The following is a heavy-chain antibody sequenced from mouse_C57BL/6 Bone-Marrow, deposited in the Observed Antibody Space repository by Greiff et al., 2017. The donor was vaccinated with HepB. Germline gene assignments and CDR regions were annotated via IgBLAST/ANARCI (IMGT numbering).Heavy chain of an antibody. Sequence: EVQVVESGAELVKPGASVKLSCTASGFNIKDYYMHWVKQRTEQGLEWIGRIDPEDGETKYAPKFPGKATITADTSSNTAYLQLSSLTSEDTAVYYCADYYYGSRGAYWGQGTLVTVSA. D-gene: IGHD1-1*01. J-gene: IGHJ3*01. V-gene: IGHV14-2*01. CDR2: IDPEDGET. CDR1: GFNIKDYY. CDR3: ADYYYGSRGAY.